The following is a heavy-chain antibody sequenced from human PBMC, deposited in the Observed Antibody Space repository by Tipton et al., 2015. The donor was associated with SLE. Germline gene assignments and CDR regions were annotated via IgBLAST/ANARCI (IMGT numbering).Heavy chain of an antibody. Sequence: TLSLTCTVSGGSISSYYWSWIRQPPGKGLEWIGNIYYSGTTYYSPSLKSRLSISLDTSKNQFSLRLTSVTAADTAVYYCARGGLAAAGIPPFDYWGQGTLVTVSS. CDR1: GGSISSYY. CDR2: IYYSGTT. J-gene: IGHJ4*02. CDR3: ARGGLAAAGIPPFDY. D-gene: IGHD6-13*01. V-gene: IGHV4-59*08.